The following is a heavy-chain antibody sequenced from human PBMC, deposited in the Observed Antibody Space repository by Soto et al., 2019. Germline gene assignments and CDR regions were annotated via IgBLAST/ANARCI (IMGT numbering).Heavy chain of an antibody. V-gene: IGHV4-31*03. J-gene: IGHJ6*02. CDR2: IYYSGST. D-gene: IGHD6-6*01. CDR1: GGSISSGGYF. CDR3: AREGAAPYYYYGMDV. Sequence: QVQLQESGPGLVEPSQTLSLTCTVSGGSISSGGYFWSWIRQHPGKGLEWIGFIYYSGSTYYNPSLKSRVTISVDTSKNQFSLKLSSVTAADTAVYYCAREGAAPYYYYGMDVWGQGTTVTVSS.